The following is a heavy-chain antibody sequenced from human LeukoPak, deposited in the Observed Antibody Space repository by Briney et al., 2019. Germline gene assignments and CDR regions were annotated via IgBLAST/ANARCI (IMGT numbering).Heavy chain of an antibody. Sequence: PSETLSLTCTVSGGSISSYYWSWIRQPPGKGLEWIGYIYYSGSTNYNPSLKGRVTISVDRSKNQFSLKLSSVTAADTAVYYCARAGYYYDSSGYYLLRDWGQGTLVTVSS. D-gene: IGHD3-22*01. CDR2: IYYSGST. CDR1: GGSISSYY. CDR3: ARAGYYYDSSGYYLLRD. J-gene: IGHJ4*02. V-gene: IGHV4-59*12.